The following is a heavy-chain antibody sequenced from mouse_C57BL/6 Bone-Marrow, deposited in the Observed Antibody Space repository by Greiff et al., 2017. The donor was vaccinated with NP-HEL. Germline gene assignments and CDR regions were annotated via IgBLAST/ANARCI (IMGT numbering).Heavy chain of an antibody. CDR2: IWTGGGT. CDR1: GFSLTSYA. D-gene: IGHD1-1*01. CDR3: ARNEHYYGSSLPWFAY. J-gene: IGHJ3*01. Sequence: QVQLQQSGPGLVAPSQSLSITCTVSGFSLTSYAISWVRQPPGKGLEWLGVIWTGGGTNYNSALKSRLSISKDNSKSQVFLKMNSLQTDDTARYYCARNEHYYGSSLPWFAYWGQGTLVTVSA. V-gene: IGHV2-9-1*01.